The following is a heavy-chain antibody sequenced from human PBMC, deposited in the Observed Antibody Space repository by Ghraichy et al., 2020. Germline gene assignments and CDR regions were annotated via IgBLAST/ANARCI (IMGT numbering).Heavy chain of an antibody. CDR1: GFTFSNAW. CDR3: TTRKFPPYWYFDL. V-gene: IGHV3-15*01. Sequence: GGSLRLSCAASGFTFSNAWMSWVRQAPGKGLEWVGRIKSKTDGGTTDYAAPVKGRFTISRDDSKNTLYLQMNSLKTEDTAVYYCTTRKFPPYWYFDLWGRGTLVTVSS. CDR2: IKSKTDGGTT. J-gene: IGHJ2*01.